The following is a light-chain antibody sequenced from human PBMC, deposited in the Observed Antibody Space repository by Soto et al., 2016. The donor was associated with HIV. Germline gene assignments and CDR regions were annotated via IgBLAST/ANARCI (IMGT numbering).Light chain of an antibody. Sequence: DIQMTQSPSSLSASVGDRVTITCQASQDINNNLNWFQQKPGKAPKLLIYAAFNLEVGVPSRFSGSGSGTDFTLTISSLQPEXIAAYYCQQHGNLPHTFGGGTEGG. V-gene: IGKV1-33*01. CDR2: AAF. CDR3: QQHGNLPHT. CDR1: QDINNN. J-gene: IGKJ4*01.